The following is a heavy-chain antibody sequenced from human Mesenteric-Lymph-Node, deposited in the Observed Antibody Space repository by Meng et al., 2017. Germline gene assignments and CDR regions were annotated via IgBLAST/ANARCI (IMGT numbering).Heavy chain of an antibody. CDR1: GGSFSGYY. V-gene: IGHV4-34*01. Sequence: GHLQQWGEGLLKTSETLSLTCAVYGGSFSGYYWGWIRQPPGKGLEWIGEINHSGSTNYNPSLKSRVTISVDTSKNHFSLKLTSVTAADTGVYYCARRSGSYFLSGFANWGQGTLVTVSS. CDR2: INHSGST. CDR3: ARRSGSYFLSGFAN. D-gene: IGHD1-26*01. J-gene: IGHJ4*02.